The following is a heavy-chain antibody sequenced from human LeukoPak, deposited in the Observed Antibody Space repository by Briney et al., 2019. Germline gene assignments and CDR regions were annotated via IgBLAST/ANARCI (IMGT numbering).Heavy chain of an antibody. V-gene: IGHV1-24*01. J-gene: IGHJ3*02. CDR3: AITPLYYDSSGHDLGI. Sequence: ASVKVSCKVSGYTLTELSMHWVRQAPGKGLEWMGGFDPEDGETIYAQKFQGRVTMTEDTSTDTAYMELSSLRSEDTAVYYCAITPLYYDSSGHDLGIWGQGTMVTDSS. CDR1: GYTLTELS. D-gene: IGHD3-22*01. CDR2: FDPEDGET.